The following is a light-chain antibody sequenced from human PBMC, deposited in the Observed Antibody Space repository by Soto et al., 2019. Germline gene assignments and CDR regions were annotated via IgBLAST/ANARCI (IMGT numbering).Light chain of an antibody. V-gene: IGKV3-20*01. Sequence: ENVLTQSPCTLSLSPGERATLSSRASQSVSNNYLAWYQQKPGQAPRLLIYGASNRATGIPDRFSGSGSGTDFTLTISRLEPEDFAVYYCQQYGSSPLTFGGGTKVDIK. CDR3: QQYGSSPLT. J-gene: IGKJ4*01. CDR1: QSVSNNY. CDR2: GAS.